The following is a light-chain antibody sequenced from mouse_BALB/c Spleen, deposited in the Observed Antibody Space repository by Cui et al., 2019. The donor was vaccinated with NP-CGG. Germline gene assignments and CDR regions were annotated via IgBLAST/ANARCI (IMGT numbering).Light chain of an antibody. CDR2: GTN. CDR3: ALWYSNHWV. J-gene: IGLJ1*01. Sequence: HALVSQESPPTTSPGETVTLTCRSSTGAVTTNNYANWVQEKPDHLFTGLIGGTNNRAPGIPARFSGSLIGDKAALTITGAQTEDEAIYFCALWYSNHWVFGGGTKLTVL. CDR1: TGAVTTNNY. V-gene: IGLV1*01.